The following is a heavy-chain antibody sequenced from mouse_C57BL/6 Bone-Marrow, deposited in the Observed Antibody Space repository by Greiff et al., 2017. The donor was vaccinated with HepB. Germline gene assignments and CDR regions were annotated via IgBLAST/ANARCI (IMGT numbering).Heavy chain of an antibody. CDR2: ISNGGGRT. V-gene: IGHV5-12*01. Sequence: EVQGVESGGGLVQPGGSLKLSCAASGFTFSDYYMYWVRQTPEKRLEWVAYISNGGGRTYYPDTVKGRFTISRDNAKNTLYLQMSRLKSEDTAMYYCARRDSSGYLGGVWGTGTTVTVSS. CDR3: ARRDSSGYLGGV. D-gene: IGHD3-2*02. CDR1: GFTFSDYY. J-gene: IGHJ1*03.